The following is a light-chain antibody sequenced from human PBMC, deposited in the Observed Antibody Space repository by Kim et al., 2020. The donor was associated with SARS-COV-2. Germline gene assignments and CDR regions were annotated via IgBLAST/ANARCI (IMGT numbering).Light chain of an antibody. CDR3: QAWDSSTAEV. V-gene: IGLV3-1*01. J-gene: IGLJ2*01. Sequence: VSPGQTASITCSGDKLGDKYACWYQQKPGQAPVLVIYQDSKRPSGIPERFSGSNSGNIATLTISGTQAMDEADYYCQAWDSSTAEVFGGGTQLTVL. CDR1: KLGDKY. CDR2: QDS.